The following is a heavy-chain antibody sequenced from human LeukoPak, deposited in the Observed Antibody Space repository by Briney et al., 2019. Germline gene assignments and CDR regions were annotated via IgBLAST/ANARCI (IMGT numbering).Heavy chain of an antibody. V-gene: IGHV3-33*06. CDR3: AKDTRGYSYGHDAFDI. J-gene: IGHJ3*02. Sequence: GGSLRLSCAASGFTFSSYGMHWVRQAPGKGPEWVAVIWYDGSNKYYADSVKGRFTISRDNSKNTLYLQMNSLRAEDTAVYYCAKDTRGYSYGHDAFDIWGQGTMVTVSS. D-gene: IGHD5-18*01. CDR1: GFTFSSYG. CDR2: IWYDGSNK.